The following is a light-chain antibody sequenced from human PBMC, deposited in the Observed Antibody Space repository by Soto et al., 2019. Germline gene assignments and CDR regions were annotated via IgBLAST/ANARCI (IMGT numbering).Light chain of an antibody. J-gene: IGLJ3*02. CDR1: SSNIGNDH. CDR2: END. V-gene: IGLV1-51*01. CDR3: ATWDSTLTAGV. Sequence: QSVLTQPPSVSAAPGQKVTISCSGGSSNIGNDHVAWYLQLPGAAPKLLIYENDKRPSGIPDRFSGSKSGTSATLGITGLQTGDEADYYCATWDSTLTAGVFGGGTQLTVL.